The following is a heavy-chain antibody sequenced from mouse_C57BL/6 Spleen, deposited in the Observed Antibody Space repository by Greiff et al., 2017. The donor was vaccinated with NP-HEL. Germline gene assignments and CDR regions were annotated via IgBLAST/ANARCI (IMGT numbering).Heavy chain of an antibody. Sequence: QVQLQQPGAELVKPGASVKLSCKASGYTFTSYWMQWVKQRPGQGLEWIGEIDASDSYTNYKQKFKGKGTLTVDTSSSTAYMQLSSLTSEDSAVYYCARAYGSSSAWFAYWGQGTLVTVSA. CDR1: GYTFTSYW. V-gene: IGHV1-50*01. CDR3: ARAYGSSSAWFAY. D-gene: IGHD1-1*01. J-gene: IGHJ3*01. CDR2: IDASDSYT.